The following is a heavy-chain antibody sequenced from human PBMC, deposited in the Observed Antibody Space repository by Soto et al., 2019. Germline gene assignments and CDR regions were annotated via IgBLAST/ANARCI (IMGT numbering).Heavy chain of an antibody. D-gene: IGHD5-18*01. CDR3: VKWYLDTAVVNSHDAFDF. CDR2: IGNDGDNK. Sequence: GGSLRLFCEASGFMLYDYGMHWVRQAPGKGLHWVAGIGNDGDNKYYEQSVKVRVNSPRANSKNTLYLHMDSLRHEVTAVYNCVKWYLDTAVVNSHDAFDFWGQGTMVTVSS. J-gene: IGHJ3*01. CDR1: GFMLYDYG. V-gene: IGHV3-30*02.